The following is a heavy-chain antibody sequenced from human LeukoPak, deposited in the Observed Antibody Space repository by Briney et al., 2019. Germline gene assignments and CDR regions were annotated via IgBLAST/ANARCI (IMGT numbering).Heavy chain of an antibody. D-gene: IGHD2-8*01. CDR2: IYYSGST. Sequence: SETLSLTCTVSGGSISSSSYYWGWIRQPPGKGLEWIGSIYYSGSTYYNPSLKSRVTISVDTSKNHFSLKLTSVTAADTAVYYCARGGVDYMDVWGKGTTVTVSS. V-gene: IGHV4-39*07. CDR3: ARGGVDYMDV. J-gene: IGHJ6*03. CDR1: GGSISSSSYY.